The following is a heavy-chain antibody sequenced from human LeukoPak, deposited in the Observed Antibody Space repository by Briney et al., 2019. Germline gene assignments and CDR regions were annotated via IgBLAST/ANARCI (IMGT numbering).Heavy chain of an antibody. CDR1: GFTFSSYA. CDR3: AKDTYYDILTGYQRANYFDY. V-gene: IGHV3-23*01. CDR2: ISGRGGST. J-gene: IGHJ4*02. Sequence: GGSLRLSCAASGFTFSSYAMSWVRQAPGKGLEWVSAISGRGGSTYYADSVKGRFTISRDNSKNTLYLQMNSLRAEDTAVYYCAKDTYYDILTGYQRANYFDYWGQGTLVTVSS. D-gene: IGHD3-9*01.